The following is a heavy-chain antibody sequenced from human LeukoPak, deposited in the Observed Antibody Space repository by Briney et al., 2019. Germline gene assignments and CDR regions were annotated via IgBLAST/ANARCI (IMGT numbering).Heavy chain of an antibody. CDR3: ARVRIAAAGPIDY. Sequence: ASVKVSCKASGYTFTSYDINWVRQATGQGLEWMGWMNPNSGNTGYAQRFQGRVTMTRNTSISTAYMELSSLRSEDTAVYYCARVRIAAAGPIDYWGQGTLVTVSS. CDR1: GYTFTSYD. D-gene: IGHD6-13*01. CDR2: MNPNSGNT. J-gene: IGHJ4*02. V-gene: IGHV1-8*01.